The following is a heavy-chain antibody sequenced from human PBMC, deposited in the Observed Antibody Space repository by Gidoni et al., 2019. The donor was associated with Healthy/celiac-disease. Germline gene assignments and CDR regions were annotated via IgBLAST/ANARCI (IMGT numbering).Heavy chain of an antibody. J-gene: IGHJ4*02. Sequence: EVQLVESGGGLVKPGGSLRLSCAASGFPFRSYSMNWVRQAPGKGLEWVSSISSSSSYIYYADSVKGRFTISRDNAKNSLYLQMNSLRAEDTAVYYCARDGTGFWSGYFDYWGQGTLVTVSS. CDR2: ISSSSSYI. CDR1: GFPFRSYS. D-gene: IGHD3-3*01. V-gene: IGHV3-21*01. CDR3: ARDGTGFWSGYFDY.